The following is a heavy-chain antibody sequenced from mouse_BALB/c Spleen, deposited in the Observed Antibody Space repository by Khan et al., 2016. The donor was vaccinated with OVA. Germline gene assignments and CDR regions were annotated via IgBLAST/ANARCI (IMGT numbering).Heavy chain of an antibody. V-gene: IGHV2-2*01. CDR2: IWRGGGT. J-gene: IGHJ3*01. CDR3: ARNSYMYDFTY. Sequence: VELVESGPGLVQPSQSLSITCTVSGCSLSTYGIHWVRQSPGKGLEWLGVIWRGGGTDYNAAFIYRLSISKDNSKSQVFFKMDSLQTDDAAIYYCARNSYMYDFTYWGQGTLVTVSA. CDR1: GCSLSTYG. D-gene: IGHD2-14*01.